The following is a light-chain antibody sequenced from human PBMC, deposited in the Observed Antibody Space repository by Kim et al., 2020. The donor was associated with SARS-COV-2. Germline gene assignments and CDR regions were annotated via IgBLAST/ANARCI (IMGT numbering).Light chain of an antibody. CDR3: NSRDSQGNHSV. CDR2: GKN. Sequence: SSELTQDPAVSVALGQTVRITCQGDSLRSYYASWYQQKPGQAPVLVIYGKNNRPSGIPDRFSGSSSGNTASLTLTGAQAEDEADYYCNSRDSQGNHSVFG. CDR1: SLRSYY. V-gene: IGLV3-19*01. J-gene: IGLJ2*01.